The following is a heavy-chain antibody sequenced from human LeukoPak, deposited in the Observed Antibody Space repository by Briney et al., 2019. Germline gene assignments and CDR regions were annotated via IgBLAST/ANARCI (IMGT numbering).Heavy chain of an antibody. CDR3: ARGAGRWAI. Sequence: SETLSLTCAVSGGSINSGGYSWSWIRQPPGKGLEWIGYIYHSGSTYYNPSLKSRVTISVDRSKNQFSLKLGSVTAADTAVYYCARGAGRWAIWGQGTMVTVSS. CDR2: IYHSGST. CDR1: GGSINSGGYS. D-gene: IGHD4-23*01. J-gene: IGHJ3*02. V-gene: IGHV4-30-2*01.